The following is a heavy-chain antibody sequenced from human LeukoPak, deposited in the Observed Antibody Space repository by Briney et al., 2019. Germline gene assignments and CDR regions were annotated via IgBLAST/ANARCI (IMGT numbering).Heavy chain of an antibody. V-gene: IGHV3-7*01. Sequence: PGGSLRLSCAASGFTFSSYWMSWVRQAPGKGLEWVANIKQDGSEKYYVDSVKGRFTISRDNAKNSLYLQMNSLRAEDTAVYYCAREGMSLYQPHDAFDIWGQGTMVTVSS. CDR2: IKQDGSEK. J-gene: IGHJ3*02. D-gene: IGHD2-2*01. CDR1: GFTFSSYW. CDR3: AREGMSLYQPHDAFDI.